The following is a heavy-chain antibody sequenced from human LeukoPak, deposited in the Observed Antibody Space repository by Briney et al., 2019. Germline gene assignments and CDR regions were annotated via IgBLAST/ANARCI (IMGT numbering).Heavy chain of an antibody. CDR2: ISGSGGST. CDR3: ARDRNDGDYEGYDL. D-gene: IGHD4-17*01. J-gene: IGHJ4*02. CDR1: GFTFSSYA. Sequence: GGSLRLSCAASGFTFSSYAMSWVRQAPGKGLEWVSAISGSGGSTYYADSVKGRFTISRDNAKNSLYLQMNSLRAEDTAVYYCARDRNDGDYEGYDLWGQGTLVAVSS. V-gene: IGHV3-23*01.